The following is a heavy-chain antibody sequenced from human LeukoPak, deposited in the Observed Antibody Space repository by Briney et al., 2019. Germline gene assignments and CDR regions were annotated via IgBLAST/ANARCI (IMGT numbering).Heavy chain of an antibody. Sequence: SETLSLTCTVSGGSIGSSSYYWGWIRQPPGKGLEWIGSIYYSGSTYYNPSLKSRVTISVDTSKNQFSLKLSSVTAADTAVYYCAREIAAAGTDYWGQGTLVTVSS. D-gene: IGHD6-13*01. V-gene: IGHV4-39*02. CDR1: GGSIGSSSYY. CDR2: IYYSGST. CDR3: AREIAAAGTDY. J-gene: IGHJ4*02.